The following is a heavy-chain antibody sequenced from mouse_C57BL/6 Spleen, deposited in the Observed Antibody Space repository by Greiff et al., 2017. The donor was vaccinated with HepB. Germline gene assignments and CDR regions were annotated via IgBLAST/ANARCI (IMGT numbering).Heavy chain of an antibody. CDR1: GFTFSDYG. D-gene: IGHD2-4*01. CDR3: ARPYYDYGYFDV. J-gene: IGHJ1*01. V-gene: IGHV5-17*01. Sequence: EVKVVESGGGLVKPGGSLKLSCAASGFTFSDYGMHWVRQAPEKGLEWVAYISSGSSTIYYADTVKGRFTISRDNAKNTLFLQMTSLRSEDTAVYYCARPYYDYGYFDVWGPGTTVTVSS. CDR2: ISSGSSTI.